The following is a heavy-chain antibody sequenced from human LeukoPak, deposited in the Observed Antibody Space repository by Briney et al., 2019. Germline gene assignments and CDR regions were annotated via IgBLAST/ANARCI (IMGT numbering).Heavy chain of an antibody. D-gene: IGHD2-2*01. J-gene: IGHJ3*02. CDR2: INHSGST. Sequence: SETLSLTCAVYGGSFSGYYWSWVRQPPEKGLEWVGEINHSGSTNYNPSLKSRVTISVDTSKNQFSLKLSSVTAADTAVYYCARGKSDCSSTSCYLVPSRVRAFDIWGQGTMVTVSS. CDR1: GGSFSGYY. CDR3: ARGKSDCSSTSCYLVPSRVRAFDI. V-gene: IGHV4-34*01.